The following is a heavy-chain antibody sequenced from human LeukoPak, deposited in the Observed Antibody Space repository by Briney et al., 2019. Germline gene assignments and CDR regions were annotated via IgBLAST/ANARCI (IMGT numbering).Heavy chain of an antibody. D-gene: IGHD3-22*01. Sequence: PGRSLRLSCAASGFTFSSYAMHWVRQAPGKGLEWVAVISYDGSNKYYADSVKGRFTISRDNSKNTLYLQMNSLRAEDTAVYYCAKDQNYYDSSGYYNYWGQGTLVTVSS. CDR1: GFTFSSYA. CDR2: ISYDGSNK. V-gene: IGHV3-30-3*01. CDR3: AKDQNYYDSSGYYNY. J-gene: IGHJ4*02.